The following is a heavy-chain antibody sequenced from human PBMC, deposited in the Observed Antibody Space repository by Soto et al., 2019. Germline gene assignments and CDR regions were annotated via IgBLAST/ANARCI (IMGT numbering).Heavy chain of an antibody. CDR1: GFTFSSYA. J-gene: IGHJ3*02. V-gene: IGHV3-23*01. D-gene: IGHD6-13*01. CDR2: ISGSGGST. Sequence: EVQLLESGGGLVQPGGSLRLSCAASGFTFSSYAMSWVRQAPGKGLEWVSAISGSGGSTYYADSVKGRFTISRDNSKNPLYLQMNSLRAEDTAVYYCAKPWGYSSSWYRVDAFDIWGQGTMVTVSS. CDR3: AKPWGYSSSWYRVDAFDI.